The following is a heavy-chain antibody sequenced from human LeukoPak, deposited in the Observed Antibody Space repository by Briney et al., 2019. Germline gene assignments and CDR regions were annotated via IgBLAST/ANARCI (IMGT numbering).Heavy chain of an antibody. CDR2: INPNSGGT. V-gene: IGHV1-2*02. CDR1: GYTFTSYY. J-gene: IGHJ4*02. CDR3: ARDRIAVAGGFDY. Sequence: ASVKVSCKASGYTFTSYYMHWVRQAPGQGLEWMGWINPNSGGTNYAQKFQGRVTMTRDTSISTAYMELSRLRSDDTAVYYCARDRIAVAGGFDYWGQGTLVTVSS. D-gene: IGHD6-19*01.